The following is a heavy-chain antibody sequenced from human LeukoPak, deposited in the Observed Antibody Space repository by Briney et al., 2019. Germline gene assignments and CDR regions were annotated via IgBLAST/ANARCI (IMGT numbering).Heavy chain of an antibody. CDR1: GFTFSSYA. CDR2: ISYDGSNK. V-gene: IGHV3-30*14. D-gene: IGHD1-26*01. J-gene: IGHJ4*02. CDR3: AINGGYSGSYGLY. Sequence: GGSLRLSCAASGFTFSSYAMHWVRQAPGKGLEWLAVISYDGSNKYYADSVKGRFTISRDNSKNTLYLQMNSLRAEDTAVYYCAINGGYSGSYGLYWGQGTLVTVSS.